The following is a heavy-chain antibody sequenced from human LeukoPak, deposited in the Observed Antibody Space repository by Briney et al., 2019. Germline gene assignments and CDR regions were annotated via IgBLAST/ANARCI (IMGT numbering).Heavy chain of an antibody. Sequence: GGPLQSSGQGSGSRFTSYWIGGVRPLPGKGLEWMGIIYPGDSDTRYSPSCQGQVTISADKSITTAYLQWSSLKASDTAMYYCARLGRVGATKYYFDYWGQGTLVTVSS. CDR1: GSRFTSYW. J-gene: IGHJ4*02. CDR2: IYPGDSDT. CDR3: ARLGRVGATKYYFDY. V-gene: IGHV5-51*01. D-gene: IGHD1-26*01.